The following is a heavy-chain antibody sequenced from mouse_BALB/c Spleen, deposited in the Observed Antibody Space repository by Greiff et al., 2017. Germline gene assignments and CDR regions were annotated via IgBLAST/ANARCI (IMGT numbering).Heavy chain of an antibody. D-gene: IGHD2-4*01. J-gene: IGHJ4*01. CDR3: ARDQGYYDYDDYAMDY. CDR2: IWGDGST. Sequence: QVQLKESGPGLVAPSQSLSITCTVSGFSLTGYGVNWVRQPPGKGLEWLGMIWGDGSTDYNSALKSRLSISKDNSKSQVFLKMNSLQTDDTARYYCARDQGYYDYDDYAMDYWGQGTSVTVSS. CDR1: GFSLTGYG. V-gene: IGHV2-6-7*01.